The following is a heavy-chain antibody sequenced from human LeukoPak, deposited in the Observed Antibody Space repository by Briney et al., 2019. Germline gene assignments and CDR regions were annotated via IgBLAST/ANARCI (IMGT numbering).Heavy chain of an antibody. J-gene: IGHJ4*02. CDR3: ASFHYYGSGAYYLSY. Sequence: GGSLRLSCAASGFTLSSYAMTWVRQAPGKGLEWVSDIGDSGATTYYADSVKGRFTISRDNSKNTLYLQMSSLRAEDTAVYFCASFHYYGSGAYYLSYWGQGTLATVSS. D-gene: IGHD3-10*01. CDR1: GFTLSSYA. CDR2: IGDSGATT. V-gene: IGHV3-23*01.